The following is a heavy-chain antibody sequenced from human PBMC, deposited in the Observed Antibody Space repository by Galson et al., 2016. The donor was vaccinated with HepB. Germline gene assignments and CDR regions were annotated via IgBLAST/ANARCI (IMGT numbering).Heavy chain of an antibody. D-gene: IGHD3-16*02. CDR2: IIPMTGKP. CDR1: GDSFRTSA. CDR3: ASHSRYGRQPRDDYFYAMDV. V-gene: IGHV1-69*13. Sequence: SVKVSCKASGDSFRTSAFSWVRQAPGQGPEWVGGIIPMTGKPKYAQEFQGRVTITADESISTAYLELSSLRSEDTAVFYCASHSRYGRQPRDDYFYAMDVWGQGTTVTVSS. J-gene: IGHJ6*02.